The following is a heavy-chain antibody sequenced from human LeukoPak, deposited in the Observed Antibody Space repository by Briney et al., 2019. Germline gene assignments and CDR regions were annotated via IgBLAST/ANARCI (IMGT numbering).Heavy chain of an antibody. J-gene: IGHJ6*03. V-gene: IGHV3-30*04. CDR1: GFTFSSYA. D-gene: IGHD4-11*01. Sequence: PGRSLRLSCAASGFTFSSYAMHWVRQAPGKGLEWVAVISYDGSNKYYADSVKGRFTISRDNSKNTLYLQMNSLRAEDTAVYYCAREGGYSNRDYYMDVWGKGTTVTVSS. CDR3: AREGGYSNRDYYMDV. CDR2: ISYDGSNK.